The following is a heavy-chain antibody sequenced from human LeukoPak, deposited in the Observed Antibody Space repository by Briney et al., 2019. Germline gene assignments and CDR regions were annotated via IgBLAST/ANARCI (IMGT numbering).Heavy chain of an antibody. V-gene: IGHV3-9*03. Sequence: GGSLRLSCVASGFTFDDYAMHWVRQAPGKGLERVSGISWNSGSRGYADSVKGRFTISRDNAKTSLYLQMNSLRAEDMALYYCAKGPDYDILTPIDYWGQGTLVTVSS. CDR3: AKGPDYDILTPIDY. J-gene: IGHJ4*02. CDR1: GFTFDDYA. CDR2: ISWNSGSR. D-gene: IGHD3-9*01.